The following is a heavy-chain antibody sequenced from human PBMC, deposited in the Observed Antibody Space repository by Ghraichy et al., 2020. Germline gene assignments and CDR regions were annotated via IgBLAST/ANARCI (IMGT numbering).Heavy chain of an antibody. CDR3: ARVACSSTSCWFDP. V-gene: IGHV3-33*08. Sequence: GGSLRLSCAASGFTFSSYAMSWVRQAPGKGLEWVAVIWYDGSNKYYADSVKGRFTISRDNSKNTLYLQMNSLRAEDTAVYYCARVACSSTSCWFDPWGQGTLVTVSS. CDR1: GFTFSSYA. J-gene: IGHJ5*02. CDR2: IWYDGSNK. D-gene: IGHD2-2*01.